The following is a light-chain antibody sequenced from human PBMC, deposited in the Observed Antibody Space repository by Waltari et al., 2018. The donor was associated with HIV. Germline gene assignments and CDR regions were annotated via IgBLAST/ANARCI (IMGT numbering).Light chain of an antibody. Sequence: QSALTQPASVSGSPGQSITIYCTGTRSSVGRYHLVSWYQQHPGKAPKLMIYEVSKRPSGVSNRFAGSRSGNTASLTISGLQAEDEADYYCCSYAGSSTFNWVFGGGTKLTVL. CDR3: CSYAGSSTFNWV. CDR1: RSSVGRYHL. J-gene: IGLJ3*02. V-gene: IGLV2-23*02. CDR2: EVS.